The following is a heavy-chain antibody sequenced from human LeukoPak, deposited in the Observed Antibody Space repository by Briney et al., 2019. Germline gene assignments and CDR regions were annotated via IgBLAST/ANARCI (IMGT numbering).Heavy chain of an antibody. Sequence: PSETLSLTCSAYGGYFGGYFWSWLRQPPGGGLEWIGEVNHSGSTNYNPSLKSRVTISVDTSRTQFSLNLRSVTAADTAVYYCARGPPLAYYGTGGYYFFDYWGQGILVTVSP. CDR1: GGYFGGYF. CDR3: ARGPPLAYYGTGGYYFFDY. V-gene: IGHV4-34*01. D-gene: IGHD3-22*01. J-gene: IGHJ4*02. CDR2: VNHSGST.